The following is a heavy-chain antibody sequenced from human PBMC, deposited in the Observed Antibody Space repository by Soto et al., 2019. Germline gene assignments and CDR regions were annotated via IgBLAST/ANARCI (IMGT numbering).Heavy chain of an antibody. V-gene: IGHV4-39*01. J-gene: IGHJ4*02. D-gene: IGHD3-16*01. Sequence: PSETLSLTCTVSGASINSNVHCWGWVRQSPGKGLEWIASVFYTGSPYHNPSLESRVSISVDTSDNQFSLKVTSVTAADTGIYYCARHPFGGYAFDSWGQGTLVTVSS. CDR2: VFYTGSP. CDR3: ARHPFGGYAFDS. CDR1: GASINSNVHC.